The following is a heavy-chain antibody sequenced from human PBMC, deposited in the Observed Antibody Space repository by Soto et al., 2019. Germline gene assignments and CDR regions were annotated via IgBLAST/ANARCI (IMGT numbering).Heavy chain of an antibody. J-gene: IGHJ6*02. CDR3: ARKSSMATRGLFRYNYYGLDV. D-gene: IGHD3-22*01. CDR2: INHSGST. V-gene: IGHV4-34*01. Sequence: SETLSLTCAVYGGSFIGYYWGWIRQPPGKGLEWIGEINHSGSTNYNPSLKSRVTISIDTSKNQFSLKLISVTAADTAVYYCARKSSMATRGLFRYNYYGLDVWGQGTTVTVSS. CDR1: GGSFIGYY.